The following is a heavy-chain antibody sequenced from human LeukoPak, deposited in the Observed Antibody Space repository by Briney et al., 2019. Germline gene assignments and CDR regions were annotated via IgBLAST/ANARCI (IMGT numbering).Heavy chain of an antibody. J-gene: IGHJ4*02. CDR1: GGSISSSNW. D-gene: IGHD3/OR15-3a*01. CDR2: IYHSGST. CDR3: ARQTGSGLFTLP. V-gene: IGHV4-4*02. Sequence: SETLSLTCAVSGGSISSSNWWSWVRQTPGKGLEWIGEIYHSGSTNYNPSLRSRVTILVDKPKNQFSLKLSSVTAADTAVYYCARQTGSGLFTLPGGQGTLVTVSS.